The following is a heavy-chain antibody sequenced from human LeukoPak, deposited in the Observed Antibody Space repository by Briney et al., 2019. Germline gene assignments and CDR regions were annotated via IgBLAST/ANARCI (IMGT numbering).Heavy chain of an antibody. V-gene: IGHV3-30*18. CDR1: GFTFSSYG. Sequence: GGSLRLSCAASGFTFSSYGMHWVRQAPGKGLEWVAFMSYDGTNIYYADSVKGRFTISRDNSNNTLYLQMNSLRDDDTAIFYCAKVHDDYGDYYRAFDIWGQGTMVTVPS. D-gene: IGHD4-17*01. J-gene: IGHJ3*02. CDR2: MSYDGTNI. CDR3: AKVHDDYGDYYRAFDI.